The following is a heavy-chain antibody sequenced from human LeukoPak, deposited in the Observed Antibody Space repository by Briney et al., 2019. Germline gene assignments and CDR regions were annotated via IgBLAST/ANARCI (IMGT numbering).Heavy chain of an antibody. J-gene: IGHJ5*02. CDR2: IYYSGST. CDR3: ARREMATPLRFDP. V-gene: IGHV4-39*01. CDR1: GGSISSSSYY. Sequence: SETLSLTCTVSGGSISSSSYYWGWIRQPPGKGREWIGSIYYSGSTYYNPSLKSRVTISVDTSKNQFSLKLSSVTAADTAVYYCARREMATPLRFDPWGQGTLVTVSS. D-gene: IGHD5-24*01.